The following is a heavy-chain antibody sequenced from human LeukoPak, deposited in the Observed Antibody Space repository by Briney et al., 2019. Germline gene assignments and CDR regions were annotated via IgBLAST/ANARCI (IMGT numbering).Heavy chain of an antibody. CDR1: GGSISSSSYY. Sequence: PSETLSLTCTVSGGSISSSSYYWGWIRQPPGKGLEWIGSIYYSGSTYYNPSLKSRVTISVDTSKNQFSLKLSSVTAADTAVYYCARFIQYYDYVWGSYRRPGTRGTFDPWGQGTLVTVSS. CDR2: IYYSGST. V-gene: IGHV4-39*01. J-gene: IGHJ5*02. D-gene: IGHD3-16*02. CDR3: ARFIQYYDYVWGSYRRPGTRGTFDP.